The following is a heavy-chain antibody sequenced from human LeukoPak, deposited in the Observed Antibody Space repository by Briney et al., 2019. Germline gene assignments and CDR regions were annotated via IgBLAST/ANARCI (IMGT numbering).Heavy chain of an antibody. J-gene: IGHJ4*02. CDR3: TQYTYGFFQY. V-gene: IGHV3-48*03. CDR1: GFTFSSYE. CDR2: ISSSGSTI. D-gene: IGHD5-18*01. Sequence: PGGSLRLSCAASGFTFSSYEMNWVRQAPGKGLEWVSYISSSGSTIYYAAPVKGRFTISRDDSKNTLYLQMNSLKTEDTAVYYCTQYTYGFFQYWGQGTLVTVSS.